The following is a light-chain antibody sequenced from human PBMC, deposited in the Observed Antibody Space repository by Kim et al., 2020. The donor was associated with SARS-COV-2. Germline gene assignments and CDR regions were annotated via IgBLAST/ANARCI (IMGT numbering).Light chain of an antibody. Sequence: EIVLTQSPGNLSLSPGERATLSCRASQSITSTYLAWYQHKPGQTPRLLIYAASIRAAGIPDRFSGSGSGTDFTLTISRLEPEDFAVYYCHQYDSSITLGQGTRLEIK. V-gene: IGKV3-20*01. CDR3: HQYDSSIT. CDR1: QSITSTY. CDR2: AAS. J-gene: IGKJ5*01.